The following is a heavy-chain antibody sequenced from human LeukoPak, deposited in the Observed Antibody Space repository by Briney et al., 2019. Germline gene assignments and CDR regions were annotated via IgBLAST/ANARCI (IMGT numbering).Heavy chain of an antibody. V-gene: IGHV4-39*07. CDR3: ARDATMMGNYFNY. Sequence: SETLSLTCTVSGGSISITSYYWGWIRQPPGKGLEWIGSMYSSGSTYYNPSLKSRVTISVDTSKNQFSLKLSSVTAADTALYYCARDATMMGNYFNYWGQGTLVTVSS. CDR1: GGSISITSYY. J-gene: IGHJ4*02. D-gene: IGHD5-12*01. CDR2: MYSSGST.